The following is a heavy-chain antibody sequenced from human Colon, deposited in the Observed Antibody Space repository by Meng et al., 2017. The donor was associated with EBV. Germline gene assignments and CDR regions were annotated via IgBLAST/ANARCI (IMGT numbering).Heavy chain of an antibody. Sequence: QVQLGQSGAEVKKPGASVKVSCKASGYTFTSYGLSWVRQAPGQGLEWMGWISTYNGNTNYAQKLQGRVTMTTGTSTSTVYMEVRSLRSDDTAVYYCARVWNYDILTGYYTHYFDYWGQGTLVTVSS. V-gene: IGHV1-18*01. CDR1: GYTFTSYG. CDR3: ARVWNYDILTGYYTHYFDY. D-gene: IGHD3-9*01. CDR2: ISTYNGNT. J-gene: IGHJ4*02.